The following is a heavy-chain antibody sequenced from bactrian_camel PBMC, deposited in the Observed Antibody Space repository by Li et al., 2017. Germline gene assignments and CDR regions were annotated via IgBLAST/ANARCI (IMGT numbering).Heavy chain of an antibody. CDR3: GATGTKCSVSRVTPRDVRF. D-gene: IGHD5*01. CDR1: IYNMDC. CDR2: IDRDDST. J-gene: IGHJ4*01. V-gene: IGHV3S53*01. Sequence: VQLVESGGGSVQAGGSLRLSCVTFIYNMDCMAWFRQAPGKEREGVASIDRDDSTMYADSVKGRFTISKDKARNTLYLYMNSLKPDDTATYYCGATGTKCSVSRVTPRDVRFWGQGTQVTVS.